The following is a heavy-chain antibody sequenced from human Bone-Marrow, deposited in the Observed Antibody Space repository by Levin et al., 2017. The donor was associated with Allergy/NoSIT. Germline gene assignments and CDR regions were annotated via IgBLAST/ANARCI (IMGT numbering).Heavy chain of an antibody. D-gene: IGHD3-22*01. CDR2: IYYSGST. CDR1: GGSISCCY. J-gene: IGHJ4*02. CDR3: ARSLYDSREYPPGY. Sequence: PSETLSLTCSVSGGSISCCYWTWIRQPPGKGLEWIGYIYYSGSTNYNPSLKSRVTMSVDTSTNQLSLKLNSVTAADTAVYYCARSLYDSREYPPGYWGQGTLVTVSS. V-gene: IGHV4-59*01.